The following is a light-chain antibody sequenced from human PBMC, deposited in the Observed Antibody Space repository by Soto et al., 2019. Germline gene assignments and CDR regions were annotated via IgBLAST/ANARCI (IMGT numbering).Light chain of an antibody. V-gene: IGKV3-15*01. J-gene: IGKJ1*01. CDR2: GAS. CDR3: QQYNSYSAT. CDR1: QSVSSN. Sequence: EMLVEHSPATLSVSPGERATLSCRASQSVSSNLALYQQKPGQAPRLLIYGASTRATGIPARFSGSGSGTDFTLTISSLQSEDFATYYCQQYNSYSATFGQGTKVDIK.